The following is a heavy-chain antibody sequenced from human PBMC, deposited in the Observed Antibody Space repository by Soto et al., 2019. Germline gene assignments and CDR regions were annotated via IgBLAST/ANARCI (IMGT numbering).Heavy chain of an antibody. CDR3: AKVDADADAMDCAFDI. CDR1: GFTFSSYA. V-gene: IGHV3-23*01. J-gene: IGHJ3*02. Sequence: EVQLLASGGGLVQPGGSLRLSCAASGFTFSSYAMSWVRQAPGKGLEWVSAISGSGGSTYYADSVKGRFTISRDNSKNTLYLRMNSPRAEDTAVYYCAKVDADADAMDCAFDIWGQVTMVAVAS. D-gene: IGHD5-18*01. CDR2: ISGSGGST.